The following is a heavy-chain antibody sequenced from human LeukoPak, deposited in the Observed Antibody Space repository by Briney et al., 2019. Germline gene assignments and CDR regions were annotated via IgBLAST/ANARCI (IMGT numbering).Heavy chain of an antibody. Sequence: PSETLSLTCTVSGGSISSGGYSWSWIRQHPGKGLEWIGYIYYSGSTYYNPSLKSRVTISVDTSKNQFSLKLSSVTAADTAVYYCASSPLAAIHYYYGMDVWGQGTTVTVSS. V-gene: IGHV4-31*03. CDR3: ASSPLAAIHYYYGMDV. CDR1: GGSISSGGYS. D-gene: IGHD2-15*01. CDR2: IYYSGST. J-gene: IGHJ6*02.